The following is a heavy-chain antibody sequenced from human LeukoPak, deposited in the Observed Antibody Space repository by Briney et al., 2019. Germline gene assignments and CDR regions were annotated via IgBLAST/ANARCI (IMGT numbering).Heavy chain of an antibody. Sequence: EASETLSLTCTVTGDSIRSGDYFWAWIRQPPGKGLEWIGDIYSSGSTDYNSSLKSRVSISVDTSRNQFSLRLNSVTAADTAVYTCACLPSDFWSGHLPVVWGQGTLVSVSS. J-gene: IGHJ4*02. CDR2: IYSSGST. V-gene: IGHV4-39*01. CDR3: ACLPSDFWSGHLPVV. D-gene: IGHD3-3*01. CDR1: GDSIRSGDYF.